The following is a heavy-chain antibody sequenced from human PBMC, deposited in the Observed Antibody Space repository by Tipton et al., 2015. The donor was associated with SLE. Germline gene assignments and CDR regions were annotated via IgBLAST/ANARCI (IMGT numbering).Heavy chain of an antibody. D-gene: IGHD5-24*01. V-gene: IGHV4-59*12. Sequence: TLSLTCTVSGGSISSYYWSWIRQPPGKGLEWIGYIHHRGTTYYNPSLKSRVTISVDTSKNQLSLKLRSVTAADTAVYYCARDAVDGYRGGAVDSWGQGTLVTVSS. CDR2: IHHRGTT. CDR1: GGSISSYY. CDR3: ARDAVDGYRGGAVDS. J-gene: IGHJ4*02.